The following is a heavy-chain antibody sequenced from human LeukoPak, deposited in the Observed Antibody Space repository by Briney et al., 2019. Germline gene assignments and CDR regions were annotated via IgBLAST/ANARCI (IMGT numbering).Heavy chain of an antibody. V-gene: IGHV3-30*02. J-gene: IGHJ6*03. Sequence: GGSLRLSCATSGFSFSSYGMHWVRQAPGKGLEWVAFIRDDGSNKYYVDSVKGRFTISRDNSKNTVYLLMNSLRAEDTAVYYCAKTGGNYGDSPYYYYYMDVWGKGTTVTVSS. D-gene: IGHD4-17*01. CDR1: GFSFSSYG. CDR3: AKTGGNYGDSPYYYYYMDV. CDR2: IRDDGSNK.